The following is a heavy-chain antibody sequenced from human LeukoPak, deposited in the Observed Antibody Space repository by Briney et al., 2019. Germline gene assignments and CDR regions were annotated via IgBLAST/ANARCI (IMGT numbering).Heavy chain of an antibody. J-gene: IGHJ5*02. CDR2: FDPEDGET. D-gene: IGHD3-22*01. CDR1: GYTLTELS. V-gene: IGHV1-24*01. Sequence: GASVKVSCKVSGYTLTELSMHWVRQAPGKGLEWMGGFDPEDGETIYAQKFQGRVTMTEDTSTDTAYMELSSLRSEDTAVYYCATGYYYDSSCYYYSHNWFDPWGQGTLVTVSS. CDR3: ATGYYYDSSCYYYSHNWFDP.